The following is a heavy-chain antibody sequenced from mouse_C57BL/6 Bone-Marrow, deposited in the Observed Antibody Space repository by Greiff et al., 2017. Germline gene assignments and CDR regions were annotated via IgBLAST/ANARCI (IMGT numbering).Heavy chain of an antibody. J-gene: IGHJ3*01. D-gene: IGHD2-2*01. CDR3: ARDGYDVFAY. CDR1: GYTFTSYW. Sequence: QVQLQQPGAELVMPGASVKLSCKASGYTFTSYWMHWVKQRPGQGLEWIGEIDPSDSYTNYNQKFKGKSTLTVDKSSSTAYMQLSSLTSADSAVYYCARDGYDVFAYWGQGTLVTVSA. CDR2: IDPSDSYT. V-gene: IGHV1-69*01.